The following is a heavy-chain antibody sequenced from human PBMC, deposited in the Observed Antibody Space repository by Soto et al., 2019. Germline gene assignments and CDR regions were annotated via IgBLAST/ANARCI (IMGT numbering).Heavy chain of an antibody. CDR2: ISWNSGSI. CDR1: GFTFDDYA. CDR3: AKDGRITIFGVVPDPNYYYYMDV. J-gene: IGHJ6*03. V-gene: IGHV3-9*01. Sequence: GGSLRLSCAASGFTFDDYAMHWVRQAPGKGLEWVSGISWNSGSIGYADSVKGRFTISRDNAKNSLYLQMNSLRAEDTALYYCAKDGRITIFGVVPDPNYYYYMDVWGKATTVTVSS. D-gene: IGHD3-3*01.